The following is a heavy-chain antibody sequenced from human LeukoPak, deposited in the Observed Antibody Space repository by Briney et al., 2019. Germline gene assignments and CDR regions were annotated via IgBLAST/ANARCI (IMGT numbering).Heavy chain of an antibody. V-gene: IGHV3-23*01. CDR3: ARRISVAGGGTAFDM. J-gene: IGHJ3*02. CDR2: LTGRSIT. CDR1: GFIFSHRG. Sequence: PGGSLRLSCLASGFIFSHRGMNWVRQAPGKGLEWVSGLTGRSITYYADAVKGRFTISRDNSKNSLYLQMNSLRDADTAFYYCARRISVAGGGTAFDMWGQGTMVTVSS. D-gene: IGHD6-19*01.